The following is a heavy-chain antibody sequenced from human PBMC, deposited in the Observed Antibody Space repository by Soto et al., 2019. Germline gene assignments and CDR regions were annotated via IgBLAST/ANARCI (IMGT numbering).Heavy chain of an antibody. CDR3: AHRILRTVFGLVTTTAIYFDF. Sequence: QITLNESGPTVVNPAETLTLTCTFSGFSLTTSGVGVGWIRQSPGKAPEWLALIYWDDDKRYSASLKSRLTITKDTSKNQVVVTMASVDAADTATYYCAHRILRTVFGLVTTTAIYFDFWGQGTPVVVSS. J-gene: IGHJ4*02. D-gene: IGHD3-3*01. V-gene: IGHV2-5*02. CDR2: IYWDDDK. CDR1: GFSLTTSGVG.